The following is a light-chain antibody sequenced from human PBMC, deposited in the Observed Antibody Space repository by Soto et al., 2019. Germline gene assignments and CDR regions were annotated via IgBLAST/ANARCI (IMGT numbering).Light chain of an antibody. CDR3: QSYDNSLSGYV. CDR1: SSNIGAGYD. Sequence: QSVLTQPPSVSGAPGQRVTISCTGSSSNIGAGYDVHWYQQLPGRAPKPLIYGNSNRPSGVPDRFSGSTSGTSATLVITGLKAEDEADYFCQSYDNSLSGYVFGTGTKLNVL. V-gene: IGLV1-40*01. J-gene: IGLJ1*01. CDR2: GNS.